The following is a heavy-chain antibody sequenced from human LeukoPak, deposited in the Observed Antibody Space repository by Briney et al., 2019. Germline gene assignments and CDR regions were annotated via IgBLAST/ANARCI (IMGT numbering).Heavy chain of an antibody. J-gene: IGHJ6*03. Sequence: PSETLSLTCTVSGGSISSSSYYWGWLRQPPGKGLEWIGRIYYSGSTYYNPSLKSRVTISVDTSKNQFSLKLSSVTAADTAVYYCARISGYSSSWYGYYYYYMDVWGKGTTVTISS. CDR1: GGSISSSSYY. CDR3: ARISGYSSSWYGYYYYYMDV. CDR2: IYYSGST. D-gene: IGHD6-13*01. V-gene: IGHV4-39*01.